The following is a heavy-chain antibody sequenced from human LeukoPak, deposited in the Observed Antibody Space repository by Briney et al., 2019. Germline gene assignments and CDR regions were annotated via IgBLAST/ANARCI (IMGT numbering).Heavy chain of an antibody. CDR2: INTNTGNP. D-gene: IGHD6-13*01. CDR3: ARTSFIGAAGTELEYFQH. J-gene: IGHJ1*01. V-gene: IGHV7-4-1*02. CDR1: GYTFTSYA. Sequence: ASVKVSCKASGYTFTSYAMNWVRQAPGQGLEWMGWINTNTGNPMYAQGFTGRFVFSLDTSVSTAYLQISSLKAEDTAVYYCARTSFIGAAGTELEYFQHWGQGTLVTVSS.